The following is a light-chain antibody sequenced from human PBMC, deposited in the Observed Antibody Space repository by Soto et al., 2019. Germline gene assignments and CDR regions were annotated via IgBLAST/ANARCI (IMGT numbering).Light chain of an antibody. CDR2: GAS. CDR1: QSVSSNY. Sequence: EIVLAQSSGTLSLSPGERATLSCRASQSVSSNYLAWYQQKPGQAPRLLIYGASSRATGIPDRFSGSGSGTDFTLTISRLESEDFAVYYCHQYASSPLTFAGGTKVEIK. V-gene: IGKV3-20*01. CDR3: HQYASSPLT. J-gene: IGKJ4*01.